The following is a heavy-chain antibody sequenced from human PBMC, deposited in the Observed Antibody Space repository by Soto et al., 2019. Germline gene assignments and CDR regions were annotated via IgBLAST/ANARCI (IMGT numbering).Heavy chain of an antibody. V-gene: IGHV1-18*01. Sequence: QVHLVQSGAEVKKPGASVKVSCKASGYTFTNYDINWVRQAPGQGLEWMGWISTHTGNTNYAQKLQGRVTMTTDTXTXTVXMELRSLRSDDTAVYYCARGYYYGSGRPTPGGMDVWGQGTTVTVSS. CDR1: GYTFTNYD. CDR2: ISTHTGNT. CDR3: ARGYYYGSGRPTPGGMDV. J-gene: IGHJ6*02. D-gene: IGHD3-10*01.